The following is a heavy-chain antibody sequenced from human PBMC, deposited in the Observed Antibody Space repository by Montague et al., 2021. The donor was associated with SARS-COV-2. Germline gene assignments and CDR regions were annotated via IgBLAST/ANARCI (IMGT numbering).Heavy chain of an antibody. D-gene: IGHD2-15*01. CDR1: GGSFSGYY. Sequence: SXTLSLTCAVYGGSFSGYYWNWIRQPPGKGLEWIGEINHSGSTNYNPSLKSRVTISVDTSKNQFSLKLSSVTAADTAVYYCVVVPLGPRGRGFDYWGQGTLVTVSS. CDR2: INHSGST. CDR3: VVVPLGPRGRGFDY. J-gene: IGHJ4*02. V-gene: IGHV4-34*01.